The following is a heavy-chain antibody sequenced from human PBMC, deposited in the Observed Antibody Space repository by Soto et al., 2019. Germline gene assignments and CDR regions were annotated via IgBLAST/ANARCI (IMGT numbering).Heavy chain of an antibody. CDR1: VFTFMIYC. D-gene: IGHD1-1*01. CDR2: ISYDGSNK. V-gene: IGHV3-30*18. Sequence: GWSXRLSCSSCVFTFMIYCIHLFRQAPGKGLEWVAVISYDGSNKYYADSVKGRLTISRDNSKNTLYLQMNSLRAEETAVYYCANDCPKQMERPHNYMEVWGQGTTVNV. J-gene: IGHJ6*01. CDR3: ANDCPKQMERPHNYMEV.